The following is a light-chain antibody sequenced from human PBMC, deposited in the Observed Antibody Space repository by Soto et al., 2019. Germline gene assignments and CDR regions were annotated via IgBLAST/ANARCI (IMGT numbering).Light chain of an antibody. CDR3: QQRSNWPLT. CDR1: QSVSSY. CDR2: DAS. Sequence: IVLTQSPATLSFSQGERATLSCRASQSVSSYLAWYQQKPGQAPRLLIYDASNRATGIPARFSGSGSGTDFTLTISSLEPEDFAVYYCQQRSNWPLTFGGGTKVDIK. V-gene: IGKV3-11*01. J-gene: IGKJ4*01.